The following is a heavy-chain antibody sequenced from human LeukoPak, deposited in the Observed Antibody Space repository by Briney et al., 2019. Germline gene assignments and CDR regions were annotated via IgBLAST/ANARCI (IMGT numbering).Heavy chain of an antibody. CDR1: GFTFSSYW. CDR3: ARASAHYYYYYYMDV. J-gene: IGHJ6*03. Sequence: PGGSLRLSCAASGFTFSSYWMNWVRQAPGKGLEWVAVISYDGSNKYYADSVKGRFTISRDNSKNTLYLQMNSLRAEDTAVYYCARASAHYYYYYYMDVWGKGTTVTVSS. V-gene: IGHV3-30*03. CDR2: ISYDGSNK.